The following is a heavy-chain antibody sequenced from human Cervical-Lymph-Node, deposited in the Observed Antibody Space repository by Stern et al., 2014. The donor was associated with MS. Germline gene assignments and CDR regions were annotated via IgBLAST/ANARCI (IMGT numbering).Heavy chain of an antibody. CDR3: ARASGYSYAYDF. CDR2: MYYSGNT. D-gene: IGHD5-18*01. J-gene: IGHJ4*02. Sequence: QLQESGPGVVKPSQALSLTCTVSGGSISSGAYYWSWIRQRPGNDLEWIGYMYYSGNTYYNPSLRSRVTISRDTSTNKFSLSLISVTAADTAVYYCARASGYSYAYDFWGQGTLVTVSS. CDR1: GGSISSGAYY. V-gene: IGHV4-31*03.